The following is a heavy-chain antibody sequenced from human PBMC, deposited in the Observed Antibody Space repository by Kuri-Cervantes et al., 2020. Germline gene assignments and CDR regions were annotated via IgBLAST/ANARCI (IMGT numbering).Heavy chain of an antibody. J-gene: IGHJ4*02. D-gene: IGHD2-2*01. CDR1: GGSISSSSYY. V-gene: IGHV4-39*01. Sequence: ESLKISCPVSGGSISSSSYYWGWIRQPPGKGLEWIGSIYYSGSTYYNPSLKSRVTISVDTSKNQFSLKLSSVTAADTAVYYCAREVFVVVPAARVVFDYWGQGTLVTVSS. CDR3: AREVFVVVPAARVVFDY. CDR2: IYYSGST.